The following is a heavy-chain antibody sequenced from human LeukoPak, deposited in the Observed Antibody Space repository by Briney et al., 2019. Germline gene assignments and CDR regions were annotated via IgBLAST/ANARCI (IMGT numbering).Heavy chain of an antibody. J-gene: IGHJ4*02. CDR1: GFTFSDYW. Sequence: GGSLRLSCAASGFTFSDYWMHWVRQAPGKGLVWVSRISSDGSRVTYADSVKGRFTISRDNAKNTLYLQMNSLRAEDTAVYYCARDEVGARYFDYWGQGTLVTVSS. D-gene: IGHD1-26*01. CDR3: ARDEVGARYFDY. CDR2: ISSDGSRV. V-gene: IGHV3-74*01.